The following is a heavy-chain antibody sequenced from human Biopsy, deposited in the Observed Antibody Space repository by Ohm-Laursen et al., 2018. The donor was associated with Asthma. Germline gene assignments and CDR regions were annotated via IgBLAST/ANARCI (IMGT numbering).Heavy chain of an antibody. Sequence: SETLSLTCTVSGGSMSSSSYYWGWIRQPPGKGLEWMGSISYTGSAYHNPSLKSRVTISVDTSKNQFSLKLSSVTAADTAVYYCARSAKTIFGVVMGSYYYGMDVWGQGTTVTVPS. V-gene: IGHV4-39*07. J-gene: IGHJ6*02. CDR1: GGSMSSSSYY. CDR2: ISYTGSA. D-gene: IGHD3-3*01. CDR3: ARSAKTIFGVVMGSYYYGMDV.